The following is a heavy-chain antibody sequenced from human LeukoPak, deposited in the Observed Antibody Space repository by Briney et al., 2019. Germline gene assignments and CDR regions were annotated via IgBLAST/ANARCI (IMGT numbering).Heavy chain of an antibody. CDR3: ARDGYYGSGTQNYMDV. Sequence: ASVKVSCKASGGTFSSYAISWVRQAPGQGLEWMGGIIPIFGTANYAQKFQGRVTITADESTSTAYMELSSLRSEDTAVYYCARDGYYGSGTQNYMDVWGKGTTVTISS. CDR2: IIPIFGTA. D-gene: IGHD3-10*01. J-gene: IGHJ6*03. V-gene: IGHV1-69*13. CDR1: GGTFSSYA.